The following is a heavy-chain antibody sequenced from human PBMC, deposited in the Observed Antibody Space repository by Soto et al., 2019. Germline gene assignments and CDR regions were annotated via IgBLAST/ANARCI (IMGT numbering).Heavy chain of an antibody. J-gene: IGHJ5*02. CDR1: GGSINTYY. D-gene: IGHD3-3*01. CDR2: IHYSGST. CDR3: ARDRTYNDFWSGYPNNWFDP. Sequence: LSLTCTVSGGSINTYYWSWIRQPPGKGLEWTGHIHYSGSTKYNPSLKSRVTISVDMSKNQFSLKLTSVTAADTAVYYCARDRTYNDFWSGYPNNWFDPWGQGILVTVSS. V-gene: IGHV4-59*01.